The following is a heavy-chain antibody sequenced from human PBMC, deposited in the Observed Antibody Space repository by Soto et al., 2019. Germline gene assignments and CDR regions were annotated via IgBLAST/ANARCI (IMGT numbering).Heavy chain of an antibody. CDR2: ISAYNGNT. CDR3: ARTFGGVIDPYYYYGMDV. J-gene: IGHJ6*02. Sequence: SVKVSCKASGYTFTSYGISWVRQAPGQGLEWMGWISAYNGNTNYAQKLQGRVTMTTDTSTSTAYMELRSLRSDDTAVYYCARTFGGVIDPYYYYGMDVWGQGTTVTVSS. CDR1: GYTFTSYG. D-gene: IGHD3-16*02. V-gene: IGHV1-18*01.